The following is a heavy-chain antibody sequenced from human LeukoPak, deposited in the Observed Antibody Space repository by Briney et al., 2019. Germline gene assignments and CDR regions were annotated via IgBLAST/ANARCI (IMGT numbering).Heavy chain of an antibody. Sequence: SETLSLTCTVSGGSISSYSWSWIRQPPGKGLEWIGYIYYSGSTNYNPSLKSRVTISVDTSKNQFSLKLSSVTAADTALYYCARDQALNWNYDVFDYWGQGALVTVSS. D-gene: IGHD1-7*01. J-gene: IGHJ4*02. CDR1: GGSISSYS. CDR3: ARDQALNWNYDVFDY. CDR2: IYYSGST. V-gene: IGHV4-59*12.